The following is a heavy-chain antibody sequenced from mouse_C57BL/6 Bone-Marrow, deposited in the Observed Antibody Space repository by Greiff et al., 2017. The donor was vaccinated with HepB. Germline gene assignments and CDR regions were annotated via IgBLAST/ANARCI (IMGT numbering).Heavy chain of an antibody. V-gene: IGHV1-56*01. D-gene: IGHD1-1*01. J-gene: IGHJ3*01. Sequence: QVQLQQSGPELVRPGASVKISCKAPGYTFTSHWMQWVRQRPGQGLEWIGEIFPGSGSPYYNEKFKGKATLTVDTSSSTAYMQLSSLTSEDSAVYFCARPYYGSTPFAYWGQGTLVTVSA. CDR2: IFPGSGSP. CDR1: GYTFTSHW. CDR3: ARPYYGSTPFAY.